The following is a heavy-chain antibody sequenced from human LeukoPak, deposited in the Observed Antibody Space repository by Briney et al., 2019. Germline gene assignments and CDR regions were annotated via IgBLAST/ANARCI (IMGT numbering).Heavy chain of an antibody. D-gene: IGHD6-19*01. CDR2: IRYDGSNK. V-gene: IGHV3-30*02. CDR3: ARDYSSGWYGYYYFDY. Sequence: GGSLRLSCAASGFTFSSYGMHWVRQAPGKGLEWVAFIRYDGSNKYYADSVKGRFTISRDNSKNTPYLQMNSLRAEDTAVYYCARDYSSGWYGYYYFDYWGQGTLVTVSS. J-gene: IGHJ4*02. CDR1: GFTFSSYG.